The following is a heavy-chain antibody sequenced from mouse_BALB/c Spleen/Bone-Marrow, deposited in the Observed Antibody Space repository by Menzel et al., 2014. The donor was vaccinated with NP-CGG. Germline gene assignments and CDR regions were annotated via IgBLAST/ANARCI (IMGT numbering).Heavy chain of an antibody. J-gene: IGHJ3*01. Sequence: EVMLVESGGGLVQPGGSMKFSCVATGVTFSNYWMNWVRQSPERGLEWVAEIRLKSNNYETHYAESVKGRFTISRDDSKSRVYLQMNNLRAEDTGIYYCMYGNPFAYWGQGTLVTASA. CDR1: GVTFSNYW. V-gene: IGHV6-6*02. D-gene: IGHD2-10*02. CDR3: MYGNPFAY. CDR2: IRLKSNNYET.